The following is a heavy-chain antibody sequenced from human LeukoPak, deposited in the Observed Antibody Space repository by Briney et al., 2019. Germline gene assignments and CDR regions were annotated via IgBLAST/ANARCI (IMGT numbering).Heavy chain of an antibody. CDR2: IYPGDSDT. V-gene: IGHV5-51*01. J-gene: IGHJ4*02. D-gene: IGHD5-12*01. CDR3: ARVGQVDIVATNHLWIGYFDY. CDR1: GYSFTSYW. Sequence: GESLKISCKGSGYSFTSYWIGWVRQMPGKGLEWMGIIYPGDSDTRYSPSFQGQVTISADKSISTAYLQWSSLKASDTAVYYCARVGQVDIVATNHLWIGYFDYWGQGTLVTVSS.